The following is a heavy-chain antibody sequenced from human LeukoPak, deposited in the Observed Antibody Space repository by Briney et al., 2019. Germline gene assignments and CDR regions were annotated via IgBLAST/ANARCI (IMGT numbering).Heavy chain of an antibody. Sequence: SETLSLTCTVSGGSISSYYWSWIQQPAGKGLEWIGRIHTSGSTNYNPSLKSRVTMSVDTSKNQFSLKLSSVTAADTAVYYCARGGYYYDSSGYYSLDYWGQGTLVTVSS. D-gene: IGHD3-22*01. CDR3: ARGGYYYDSSGYYSLDY. CDR1: GGSISSYY. CDR2: IHTSGST. J-gene: IGHJ4*02. V-gene: IGHV4-4*07.